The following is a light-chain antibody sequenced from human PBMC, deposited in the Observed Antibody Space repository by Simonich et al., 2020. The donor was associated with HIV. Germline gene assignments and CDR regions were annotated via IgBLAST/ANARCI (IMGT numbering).Light chain of an antibody. Sequence: DIQLTQSPSFPSASVGDRVTITCRASQGISTYLAWYQQKPGNAPKLLIYAASTLQSGVPSRFSGSGSGTEFTLTISSLQPEDFATYYCQQLNSYFGQGTRLEMK. V-gene: IGKV1-9*01. CDR1: QGISTY. J-gene: IGKJ5*01. CDR3: QQLNSY. CDR2: AAS.